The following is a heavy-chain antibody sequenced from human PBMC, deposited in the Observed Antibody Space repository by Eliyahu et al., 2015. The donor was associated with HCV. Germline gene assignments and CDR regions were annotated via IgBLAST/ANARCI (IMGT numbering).Heavy chain of an antibody. CDR3: ARDRRLYTLGY. V-gene: IGHV3-53*01. CDR1: GITVSSSY. Sequence: EIQLVQSGGGWIQPGGSLRLPCAASGITVSSSYMSWVRQTPGKGLERVSIIYSGGGTDYADSVKGRFTISRDDSKNTLYLQMNSLRDDDTALYYCARDRRLYTLGYWGQGTLVTVSS. J-gene: IGHJ4*02. D-gene: IGHD2-2*02. CDR2: IYSGGGT.